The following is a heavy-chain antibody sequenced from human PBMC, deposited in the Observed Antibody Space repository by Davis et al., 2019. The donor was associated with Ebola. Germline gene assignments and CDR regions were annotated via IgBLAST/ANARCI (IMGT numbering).Heavy chain of an antibody. CDR2: ISSDGSDS. CDR1: AFAFSRYT. D-gene: IGHD3-22*01. CDR3: ARGGYYDSSGYSHAAFDI. V-gene: IGHV3-30*04. Sequence: GESLKISCAASAFAFSRYTMNWVRQAPGKGLEWVAIISSDGSDSYYADSVKGRFTISRDNAKNSLFLQINSLRAEDTAVYYCARGGYYDSSGYSHAAFDIWGQGTMVTVSS. J-gene: IGHJ3*02.